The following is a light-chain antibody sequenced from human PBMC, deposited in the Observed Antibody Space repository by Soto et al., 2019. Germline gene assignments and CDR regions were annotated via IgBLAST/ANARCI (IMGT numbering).Light chain of an antibody. CDR2: AAS. CDR1: QGISSY. J-gene: IGKJ1*01. Sequence: IQLTQSPSSLSASVGDRVTITFRASQGISSYLAWYQQKPGKAPKLLIYAASTLQSGVPSRFSGSGSGTEFTLTISSLQSEDFAVYYCQQYSIWRTFGQGTKVDNK. CDR3: QQYSIWRT. V-gene: IGKV1-9*01.